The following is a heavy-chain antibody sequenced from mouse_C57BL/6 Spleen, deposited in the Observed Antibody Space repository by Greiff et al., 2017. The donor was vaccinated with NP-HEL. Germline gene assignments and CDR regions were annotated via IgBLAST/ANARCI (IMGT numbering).Heavy chain of an antibody. CDR2: ILPGSGST. CDR1: GYTFTGYW. V-gene: IGHV1-9*01. CDR3: ARRRDAY. Sequence: QVQLKESGAELMKPGASVKLSCKATGYTFTGYWIEWVKQRPGHGLEWIGEILPGSGSTNYNVKFKGKATFTADTSSNTAYMQLSSLTTEDSAIYYCARRRDAYWGQGTLVTVSA. J-gene: IGHJ3*01.